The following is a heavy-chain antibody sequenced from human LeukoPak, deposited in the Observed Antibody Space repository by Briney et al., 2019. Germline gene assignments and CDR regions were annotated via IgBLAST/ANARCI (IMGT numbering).Heavy chain of an antibody. J-gene: IGHJ4*02. Sequence: GGSLRLSCAASGFTFSSYSMNWVRQAPGKGLEWVSSISSSSSYIYYADSVRGRFTISRDNAKNSLYLQMNSLRAEDTAVYYCARDPMVRGVIRYFDYWGQGTLVTVSS. CDR1: GFTFSSYS. CDR3: ARDPMVRGVIRYFDY. V-gene: IGHV3-21*01. CDR2: ISSSSSYI. D-gene: IGHD3-10*01.